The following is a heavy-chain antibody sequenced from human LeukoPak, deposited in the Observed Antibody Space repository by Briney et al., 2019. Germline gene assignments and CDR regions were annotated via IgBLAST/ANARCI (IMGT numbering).Heavy chain of an antibody. CDR2: IFYSGTT. CDR1: GGSISSYY. Sequence: SETLSLTCTVSGGSISSYYWSWIRQPPGKGLEWIGFIFYSGTTNYNPSLKSRVTISVDTSKSQFSLKLSSVTAADTALYHCARVYGSGSYYSWFDPWGQGTLVTVSS. CDR3: ARVYGSGSYYSWFDP. J-gene: IGHJ5*02. V-gene: IGHV4-59*01. D-gene: IGHD3-10*01.